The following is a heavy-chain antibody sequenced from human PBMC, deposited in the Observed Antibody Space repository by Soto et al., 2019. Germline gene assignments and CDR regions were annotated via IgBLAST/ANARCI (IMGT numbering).Heavy chain of an antibody. Sequence: PGGSLRLSCAASGFTFSGSAMHWVRQASGKGLEWVGRIRSKANSYATAYAASVKGRFTISRDDSKNTAYLQMNSLKTEDTAVYYCTGTGYSSGWNCLDYWGQGTLVTVSS. J-gene: IGHJ4*02. CDR2: IRSKANSYAT. D-gene: IGHD6-19*01. CDR3: TGTGYSSGWNCLDY. V-gene: IGHV3-73*01. CDR1: GFTFSGSA.